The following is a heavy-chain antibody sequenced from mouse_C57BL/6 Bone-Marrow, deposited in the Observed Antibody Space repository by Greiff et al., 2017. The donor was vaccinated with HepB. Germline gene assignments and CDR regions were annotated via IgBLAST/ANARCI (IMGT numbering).Heavy chain of an antibody. CDR2: IHPSDSDT. Sequence: QVQLKQSGAELVKPGASVKVSCKASGYTFTSYWMHWVKQRPGQGLEWIGRIHPSDSDTNYNQKFKGKATLTVDKSSSTAYMQLSSRTSEDSAVYYCAIWAYYYGSSPFAMDYWGQGTSVTVSS. V-gene: IGHV1-74*01. D-gene: IGHD1-1*01. J-gene: IGHJ4*01. CDR3: AIWAYYYGSSPFAMDY. CDR1: GYTFTSYW.